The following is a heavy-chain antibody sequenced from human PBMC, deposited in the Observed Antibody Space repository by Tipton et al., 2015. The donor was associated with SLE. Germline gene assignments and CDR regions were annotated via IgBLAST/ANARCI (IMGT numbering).Heavy chain of an antibody. Sequence: GSLRLSCAASGFTFNNYWMHWVRQVPGKGLVWVSQINEGGTSYADSVKGRFTISRDNTKNSLYLQMNSLRAEDTALYYCARGNDFWSGFYSETGGIVFWGQGTLATVSS. CDR2: INEGGT. CDR1: GFTFNNYW. D-gene: IGHD3-3*01. CDR3: ARGNDFWSGFYSETGGIVF. V-gene: IGHV3-74*01. J-gene: IGHJ4*02.